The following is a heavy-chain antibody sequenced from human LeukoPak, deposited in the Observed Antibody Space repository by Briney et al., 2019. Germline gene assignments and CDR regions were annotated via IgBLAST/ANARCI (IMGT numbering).Heavy chain of an antibody. J-gene: IGHJ4*02. CDR1: GFTFSSYA. CDR3: AKDLRF. Sequence: GGSLRLSCAGSGFTFSSYAMSWVRQAPGKGLEWVSAISGSGITTYYADSVKGRFAISRDNSRNTLYLRMSSLSAEDTAVYFCAKDLRFGGQGTLVTVSS. CDR2: ISGSGITT. D-gene: IGHD3-3*01. V-gene: IGHV3-23*01.